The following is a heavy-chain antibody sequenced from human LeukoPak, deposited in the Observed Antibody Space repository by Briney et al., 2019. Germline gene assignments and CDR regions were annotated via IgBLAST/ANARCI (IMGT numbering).Heavy chain of an antibody. Sequence: GASVKVSCKASGYTFTGYYMYWVRQAPGQGLEWRGWINPNSGGTNYAQKFQGRVTMARDTSISTAYMELSRLRSDDTAVYYCARALWSGEFSFDYWGQGTLVTVSS. CDR3: ARALWSGEFSFDY. D-gene: IGHD3-10*01. CDR2: INPNSGGT. J-gene: IGHJ4*02. CDR1: GYTFTGYY. V-gene: IGHV1-2*02.